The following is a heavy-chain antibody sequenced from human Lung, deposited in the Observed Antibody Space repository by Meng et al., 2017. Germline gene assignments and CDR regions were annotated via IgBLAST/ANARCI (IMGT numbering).Heavy chain of an antibody. D-gene: IGHD3-22*01. V-gene: IGHV1-69*01. CDR1: GGTFSSYA. J-gene: IGHJ4*02. Sequence: QVQSGESGGGVKKPGSSVKVSCKASGGTFSSYAISWVRQAPGQGLEWMGGIIPIFGTANYAQKFQGRVTITADESTSTAYMELSSLRSEDTAVYYCARAEDYYDSSGYYYGLDYWGQGTLVTVSS. CDR3: ARAEDYYDSSGYYYGLDY. CDR2: IIPIFGTA.